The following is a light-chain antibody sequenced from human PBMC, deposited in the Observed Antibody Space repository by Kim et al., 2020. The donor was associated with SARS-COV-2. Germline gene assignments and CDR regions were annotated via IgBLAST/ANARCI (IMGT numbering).Light chain of an antibody. CDR2: GAS. CDR1: QSVGSN. J-gene: IGKJ2*01. CDR3: QQYNNWPPFT. Sequence: EIVLTQSPATLSVSPGETVTLSCMASQSVGSNLAGYQQKPGQAPRLLIRGASSTVNRIPARFSGSGFGREFTHTISIRQSEDYAVYYCQQYNNWPPFTFGQGTKVDIK. V-gene: IGKV3-15*01.